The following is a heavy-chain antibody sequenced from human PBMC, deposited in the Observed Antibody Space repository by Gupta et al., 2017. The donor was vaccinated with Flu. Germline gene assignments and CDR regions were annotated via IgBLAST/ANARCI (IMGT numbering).Heavy chain of an antibody. D-gene: IGHD3-22*01. CDR3: AGDSYYYDSSCYLDY. CDR1: GGTFSSYG. CDR2: IIPIFGTP. V-gene: IGHV1-69*06. Sequence: PLQSGAAAQKPAYSVTVSCKASGGTFSSYGISWVRQAPGQGLEWMVGIIPIFGTPSYAQKFQGRITITADNSTSTAYMELRSLRSEDTAVYYGAGDSYYYDSSCYLDYWGQGTLVTVSS. J-gene: IGHJ4*02.